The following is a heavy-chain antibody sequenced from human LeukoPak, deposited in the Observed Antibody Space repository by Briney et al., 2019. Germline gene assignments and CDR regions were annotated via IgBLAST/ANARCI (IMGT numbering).Heavy chain of an antibody. CDR3: ARRNYYYYMDV. J-gene: IGHJ6*03. V-gene: IGHV4-38-2*02. CDR1: GYSISSGYY. Sequence: SETLSLTCTVSGYSISSGYYWGWIRQPPGKGLEWIGSIYHSGSTYYNPSLKSRVTISVDTSKNQFSLKLSSVTAADTAVYYCARRNYYYYMDVWGKGTMVTVSS. CDR2: IYHSGST.